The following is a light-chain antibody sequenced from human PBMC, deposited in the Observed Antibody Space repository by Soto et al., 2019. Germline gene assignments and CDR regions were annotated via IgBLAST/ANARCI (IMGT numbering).Light chain of an antibody. V-gene: IGLV1-51*01. CDR2: DDN. J-gene: IGLJ1*01. CDR3: GSWDSSPSAYV. Sequence: QSGMTQPPSVSAAPGQKVTISCSGSSSNIGGNSVSWYQQLPGTAPKLLIYDDNKRPSGIPDRFSGSKSGTSATLGITGFQTGDEADYYCGSWDSSPSAYVFGTGTKLTVL. CDR1: SSNIGGNS.